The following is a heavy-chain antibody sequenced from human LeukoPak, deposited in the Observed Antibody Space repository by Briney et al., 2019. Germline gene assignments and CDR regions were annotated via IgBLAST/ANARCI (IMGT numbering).Heavy chain of an antibody. D-gene: IGHD2-8*01. CDR3: VKDQCSMNDVFHGDFDY. V-gene: IGHV3-23*01. CDR2: ISGSGGST. Sequence: GGSLRLSCAASGLIFSSYAMSWVRQAPGKGLEWVSTISGSGGSTYYADSVKGRFTISRDNSKNTVYLQMNSPRAEDTAVYYCVKDQCSMNDVFHGDFDYWGQGTLVTVSS. J-gene: IGHJ4*02. CDR1: GLIFSSYA.